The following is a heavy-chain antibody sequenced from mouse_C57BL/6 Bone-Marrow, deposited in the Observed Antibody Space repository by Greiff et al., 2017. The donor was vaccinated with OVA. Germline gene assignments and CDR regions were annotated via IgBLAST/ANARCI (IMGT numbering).Heavy chain of an antibody. J-gene: IGHJ1*03. CDR1: GYTFTDYE. Sequence: QVQLQQSGAELVRPGASVTLSCKASGYTFTDYEMHWVKQTPVHGLEWIGAIDPETGGTAYNQKFKGKAILTADKSSSTAYMELRSLTSEDSAVYYCTRDYYGSRDWYFDVWGTGTTVTVSS. V-gene: IGHV1-15*01. D-gene: IGHD1-1*01. CDR3: TRDYYGSRDWYFDV. CDR2: IDPETGGT.